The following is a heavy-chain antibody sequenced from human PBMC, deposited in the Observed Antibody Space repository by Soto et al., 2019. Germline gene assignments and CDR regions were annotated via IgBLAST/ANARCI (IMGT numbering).Heavy chain of an antibody. D-gene: IGHD4-17*01. CDR1: GYTFTSYG. J-gene: IGHJ6*02. Sequence: QVQLVQSGAEVKKPGASVKVSCKASGYTFTSYGISWVRQAPGQGLEWMGWISAYNGNTNYAQKLQGRVTMTTDTSTSTAYMELRSLRFDDMAVYYCARDTYGDYNYYYYGMDVWGQGTTVTVSS. CDR3: ARDTYGDYNYYYYGMDV. V-gene: IGHV1-18*03. CDR2: ISAYNGNT.